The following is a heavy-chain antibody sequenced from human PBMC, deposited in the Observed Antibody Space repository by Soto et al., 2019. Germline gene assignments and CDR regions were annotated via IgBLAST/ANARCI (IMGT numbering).Heavy chain of an antibody. CDR1: GFTFSSYS. Sequence: EVQLVESGGGLVQPGGSLRLSCAASGFTFSSYSMNWVRQAPGKGLEWVSYISSSSSTIYYADSVKGRFTISRDNAKNSLYLQMNSLRAEFTAVYYCASDLTSALFDYWRQGTLVTVSS. CDR2: ISSSSSTI. D-gene: IGHD7-27*01. CDR3: ASDLTSALFDY. V-gene: IGHV3-48*01. J-gene: IGHJ4*02.